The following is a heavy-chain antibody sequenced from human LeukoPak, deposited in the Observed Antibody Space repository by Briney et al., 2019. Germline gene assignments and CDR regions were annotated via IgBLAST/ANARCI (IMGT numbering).Heavy chain of an antibody. J-gene: IGHJ6*03. CDR2: INHSGST. CDR1: GGSFSGYY. CDR3: ARTYYGSGSYYNGYYYYYMDV. D-gene: IGHD3-10*01. V-gene: IGHV4-34*01. Sequence: SETLSLTCAVYGGSFSGYYWSWIRQPPGKGLEWIGEINHSGSTNYSPSLKSRVTISVDTSKNQFSLKLSSVTAADTAVYYCARTYYGSGSYYNGYYYYYMDVWGKGTTVTISS.